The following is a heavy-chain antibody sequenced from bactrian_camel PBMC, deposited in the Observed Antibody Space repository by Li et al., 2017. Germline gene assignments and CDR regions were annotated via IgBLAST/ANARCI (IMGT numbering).Heavy chain of an antibody. CDR2: MNTASGST. CDR1: GATRSTVYLGYC. CDR3: MTRVKFDGLCTSWWKN. D-gene: IGHD7*01. Sequence: VQLVESGGGSVQTGGSLRLSCVASGATRSTVYLGYCMGWFRQAPGKERERVALMNTASGSTTYADSVKGRFTISRDDAKDTVYLQMNSLRPEDTARYQCMTRVKFDGLCTSWWKNWGKGTQVTVS. V-gene: IGHV3S40*01. J-gene: IGHJ4*01.